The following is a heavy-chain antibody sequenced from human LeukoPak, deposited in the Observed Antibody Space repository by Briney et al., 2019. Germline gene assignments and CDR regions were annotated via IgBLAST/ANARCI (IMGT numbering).Heavy chain of an antibody. D-gene: IGHD6-6*01. Sequence: GASVKVSCKASGYTFTSYDINWVRQAPGQGLEWMGWMNSNSGNTGYAQKFQGRLTITRITSISTAYMELSSLRSEDTAVYYCARETEYSSSSLDYWGQGTLVTVSS. V-gene: IGHV1-8*03. J-gene: IGHJ4*02. CDR1: GYTFTSYD. CDR2: MNSNSGNT. CDR3: ARETEYSSSSLDY.